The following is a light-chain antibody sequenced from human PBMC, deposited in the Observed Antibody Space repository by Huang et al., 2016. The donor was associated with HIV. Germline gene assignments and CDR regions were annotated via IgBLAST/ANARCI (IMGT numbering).Light chain of an antibody. Sequence: NQMTQSPTSLSASIGDRASIAGRASQNINSYLNWYQQKPGKAPKLLISSASTLHSGVPARFSGSGSGTDFTLTIISLQLDDFATYYCQQSYSALSSFGPGTQLAIK. CDR1: QNINSY. J-gene: IGKJ1*01. V-gene: IGKV1-39*01. CDR2: SAS. CDR3: QQSYSALSS.